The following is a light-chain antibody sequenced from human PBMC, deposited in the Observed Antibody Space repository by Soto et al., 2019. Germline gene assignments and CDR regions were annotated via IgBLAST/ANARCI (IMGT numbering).Light chain of an antibody. Sequence: QSVLTQPASVSGSPGQSITISCTGTSSDVGGYNYVSWYQQHPGKAPKLMIYDGSKRPSGVSNRFSGSKSGNTASLTISGLQAEYEADYYCSSYASSRTVVFGGGTKLTVL. CDR3: SSYASSRTVV. CDR1: SSDVGGYNY. J-gene: IGLJ2*01. V-gene: IGLV2-14*01. CDR2: DGS.